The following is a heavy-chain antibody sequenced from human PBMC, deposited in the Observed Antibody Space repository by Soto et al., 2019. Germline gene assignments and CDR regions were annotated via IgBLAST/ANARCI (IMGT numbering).Heavy chain of an antibody. CDR2: FSGGRDTT. CDR3: AKATSATCTGSICYSFDY. V-gene: IGHV3-23*01. CDR1: VFTCSSYA. D-gene: IGHD2-21*01. Sequence: WWSLRLSCLASVFTCSSYAMSWVRQAPGPRLEWVATFSGGRDTTWHADSVKGRFTVSRDSSKNTLSLQMNSLRPEDTALYYCAKATSATCTGSICYSFDYWGQGTLVTVSS. J-gene: IGHJ4*02.